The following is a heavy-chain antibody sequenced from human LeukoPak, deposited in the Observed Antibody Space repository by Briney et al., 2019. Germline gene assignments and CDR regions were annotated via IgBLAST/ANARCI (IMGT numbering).Heavy chain of an antibody. CDR2: IYYTGST. Sequence: SETLSLTCTVSGGSISSYYWSWIRQPPGKGLEWIGYIYYTGSTNYNPSLKSRVTISVDTSKNQFSLKLSSVTAADTAVYYCARWYYYDSSGAVDYWGQGNLVTVSS. D-gene: IGHD3-22*01. CDR1: GGSISSYY. CDR3: ARWYYYDSSGAVDY. J-gene: IGHJ4*02. V-gene: IGHV4-59*01.